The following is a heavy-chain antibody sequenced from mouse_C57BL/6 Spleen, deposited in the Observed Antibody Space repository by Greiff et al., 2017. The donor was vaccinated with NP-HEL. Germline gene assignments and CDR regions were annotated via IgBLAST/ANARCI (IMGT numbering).Heavy chain of an antibody. J-gene: IGHJ2*01. Sequence: EVQRVESGPELVKPGASVKMSCKASGYTFTDYNMHWVKQSHGKSLEWIGYINPNNGGTSYNQKFKGKATLTVNKSSSTAYMELRSLTSEDSAVYYCARNSYYFDYWGQGTTLTVSS. CDR2: INPNNGGT. CDR3: ARNSYYFDY. CDR1: GYTFTDYN. V-gene: IGHV1-22*01.